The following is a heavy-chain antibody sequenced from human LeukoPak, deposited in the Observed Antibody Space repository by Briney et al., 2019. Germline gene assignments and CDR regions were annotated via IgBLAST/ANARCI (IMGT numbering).Heavy chain of an antibody. Sequence: ASVKVSCKASGYTFTGYYMHWVRQAPGQGLEWMGWINPNSGGTNYAQKFQGRVTMTRDTSISTAYMELSRLRSDDTAVYYCARGPHWEDIVVVPAARLSPTFDYWGQGTLVTVSS. J-gene: IGHJ4*02. CDR2: INPNSGGT. CDR3: ARGPHWEDIVVVPAARLSPTFDY. D-gene: IGHD2-2*01. V-gene: IGHV1-2*02. CDR1: GYTFTGYY.